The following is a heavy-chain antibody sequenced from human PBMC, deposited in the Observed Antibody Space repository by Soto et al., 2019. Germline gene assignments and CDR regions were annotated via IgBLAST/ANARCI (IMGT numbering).Heavy chain of an antibody. CDR2: IIPIFGTA. J-gene: IGHJ6*02. Sequence: QVQLVQSGAEVKKPGCSVKVSCKASGGTFSSYAISWVRQAPGQGLERMGGIIPIFGTANYAQKFKGRVTITADESTSTAYMEQSRLRSEDTAVYYWARARQRVVPAAIYYYYGMDVWGQGTTVTVSS. CDR3: ARARQRVVPAAIYYYYGMDV. CDR1: GGTFSSYA. D-gene: IGHD2-2*01. V-gene: IGHV1-69*01.